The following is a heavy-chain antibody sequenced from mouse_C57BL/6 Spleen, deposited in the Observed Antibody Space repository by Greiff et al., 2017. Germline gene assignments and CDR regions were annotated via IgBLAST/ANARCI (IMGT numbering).Heavy chain of an antibody. CDR2: FDPKGGGT. Sequence: QFQLHHPGAELLKPGASLRLSSKASAYTFTSYWMHWGKQRPGRGLGWIGRFDPKGGGTKYNEKFKSKATLTVDKPSSTAYMQLSSLTSEDSAVYYCARERGSLLGWGQGTTLTVSS. CDR3: ARERGSLLG. CDR1: AYTFTSYW. J-gene: IGHJ2*01. V-gene: IGHV1-72*01.